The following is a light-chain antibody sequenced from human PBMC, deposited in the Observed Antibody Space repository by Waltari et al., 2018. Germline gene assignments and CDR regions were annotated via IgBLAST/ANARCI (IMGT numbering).Light chain of an antibody. CDR3: AAWDDSLKGWV. V-gene: IGLV1-44*01. Sequence: QSVLTQPPSASGTPGQRVTISCSGSSSTIGSNTVHWYQQLPGTAPKLLIYSNNQRPSGVPDRFSGSKSGTSASLAISGLQSEDEADYYCAAWDDSLKGWVFGGGTKLTVL. CDR1: SSTIGSNT. CDR2: SNN. J-gene: IGLJ3*02.